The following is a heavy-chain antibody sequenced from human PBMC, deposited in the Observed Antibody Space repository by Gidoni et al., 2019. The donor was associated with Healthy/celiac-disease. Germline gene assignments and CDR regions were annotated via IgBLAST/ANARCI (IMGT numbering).Heavy chain of an antibody. CDR1: GYTFTSYG. V-gene: IGHV1-18*04. CDR3: AREAIPGID. CDR2: NSGYNGNN. J-gene: IGHJ4*02. D-gene: IGHD3-10*01. Sequence: QVQLVQSGAEVKKPGASVKVSCTASGYTFTSYGISWVRKAPGQGLEWMGWNSGYNGNNNYAQELQGRVTMTTDTSPSNAYMELRSLRSDDTAVYYCAREAIPGIDWGQGTLVTVSS.